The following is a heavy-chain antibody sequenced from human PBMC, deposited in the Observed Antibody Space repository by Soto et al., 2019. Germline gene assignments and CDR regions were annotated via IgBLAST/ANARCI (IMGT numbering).Heavy chain of an antibody. D-gene: IGHD6-6*01. J-gene: IGHJ5*02. CDR1: GFTFSSYA. CDR2: ISGSGGST. V-gene: IGHV3-23*01. CDR3: VKDRVAYIAARPEA. Sequence: GGSLRLSCAASGFTFSSYAMSWVRQAPGKGLEWVSAISGSGGSTYYADSVKGRFTISRDNSKNTLYLQMNSLRAEDTAVYYCVKDRVAYIAARPEAWAQRTLDTGSS.